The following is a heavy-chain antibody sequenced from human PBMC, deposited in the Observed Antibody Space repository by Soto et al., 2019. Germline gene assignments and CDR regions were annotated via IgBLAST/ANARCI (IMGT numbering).Heavy chain of an antibody. CDR1: GGSISSGDYY. CDR3: ASQVRDSSGYYSDY. CDR2: IYYSGST. Sequence: PSETLSLTCTVSGGSISSGDYYWSWIRQPPGKGLEWIGYIYYSGSTYYNPSLKSRVTISVDTSKNQFSLKLSSVTAADTAVYYCASQVRDSSGYYSDYWGQGTLVTVSS. V-gene: IGHV4-30-4*01. J-gene: IGHJ4*02. D-gene: IGHD3-22*01.